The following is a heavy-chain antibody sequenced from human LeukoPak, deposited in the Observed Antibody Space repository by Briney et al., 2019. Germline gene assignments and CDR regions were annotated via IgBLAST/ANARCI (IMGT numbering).Heavy chain of an antibody. J-gene: IGHJ4*02. V-gene: IGHV3-23*01. CDR1: GFTFSSYA. Sequence: GGSLRLSCAASGFTFSSYAMSWVRQAPGKGLEWVSAISGSGGSTYYADSVKGRFTISRDNSKNTLYLQMNSLRAVDTAVYYCAKVGGSYDYFDYWGQGTLVTVSS. CDR2: ISGSGGST. D-gene: IGHD1-26*01. CDR3: AKVGGSYDYFDY.